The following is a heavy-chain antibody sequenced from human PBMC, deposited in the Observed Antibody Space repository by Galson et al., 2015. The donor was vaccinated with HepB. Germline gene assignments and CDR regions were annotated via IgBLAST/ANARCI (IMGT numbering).Heavy chain of an antibody. D-gene: IGHD4-23*01. CDR3: ARGGRWSGRDY. J-gene: IGHJ4*02. Sequence: SVKVSCKASGYTFSSYSITWVRQAPGQGLEWMGWISDYEGNTKYAQNLQGRLTMTTDTSRNTAYMELRSLRSDDTAVYYCARGGRWSGRDYWGQGTLVTVSS. CDR1: GYTFSSYS. CDR2: ISDYEGNT. V-gene: IGHV1-18*01.